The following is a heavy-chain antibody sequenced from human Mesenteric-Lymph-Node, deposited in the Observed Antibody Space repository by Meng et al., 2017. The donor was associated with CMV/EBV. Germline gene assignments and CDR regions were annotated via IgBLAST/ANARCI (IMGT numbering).Heavy chain of an antibody. CDR3: ARDKGIPAGVNSYFYYGLDV. Sequence: SGPTLVKPTQTLTLTCTFSGFSLSTSGMRVSWIRQPPNKALEWLARIDWDDVTFYSTSLKTRVSVSTDTSKNQVVLTMTNMDPLDTATYFCARDKGIPAGVNSYFYYGLDVWGQGTTVTVSS. J-gene: IGHJ6*02. CDR1: GFSLSTSGMR. CDR2: IDWDDVT. V-gene: IGHV2-70D*14. D-gene: IGHD6-13*01.